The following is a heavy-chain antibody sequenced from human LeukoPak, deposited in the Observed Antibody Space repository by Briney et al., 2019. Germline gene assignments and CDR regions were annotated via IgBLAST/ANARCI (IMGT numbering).Heavy chain of an antibody. CDR1: GGSINSHF. V-gene: IGHV4-59*11. J-gene: IGHJ4*02. CDR2: IHSTGST. Sequence: SETLSLTCTVSGGSINSHFWSWIRQPPGKGLEWIGYIHSTGSTNYNPSLKSRVTISVDTSRNQFSLKVSSVTAADTAVYYCARDGYSGSSLFDYWGQGALVTVSS. D-gene: IGHD1-26*01. CDR3: ARDGYSGSSLFDY.